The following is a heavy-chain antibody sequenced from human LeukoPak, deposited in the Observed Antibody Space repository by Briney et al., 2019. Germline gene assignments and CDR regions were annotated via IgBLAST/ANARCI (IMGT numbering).Heavy chain of an antibody. V-gene: IGHV4-39*01. CDR2: IYYSGST. Sequence: SETLSLTCTVSGGSISSSSYYWGWIRQPPGKGLEWIGSIYYSGSTYYNPSLKSRVTISVDTSKNQFSLKLSSVTAADTAVYYCARHAIVVVPAAIGFDPWGQGTLVTVSS. D-gene: IGHD2-2*01. CDR1: GGSISSSSYY. J-gene: IGHJ5*02. CDR3: ARHAIVVVPAAIGFDP.